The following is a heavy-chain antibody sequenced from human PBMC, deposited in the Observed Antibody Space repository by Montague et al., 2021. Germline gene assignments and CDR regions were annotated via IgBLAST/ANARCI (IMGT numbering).Heavy chain of an antibody. CDR2: IFWDDDK. Sequence: PALVKPTQTLTLTCTFSGFSLATSGVGVAWLRQPPGKALEWLALIFWDDDKRYSPSLKSRLTITKDTTKNQVVLTLTNMCPVDTATYFCAPKIAAHKAHDGFSVWGQGTVVTVSA. D-gene: IGHD6-13*01. CDR3: APKIAAHKAHDGFSV. J-gene: IGHJ3*01. CDR1: GFSLATSGVG. V-gene: IGHV2-5*02.